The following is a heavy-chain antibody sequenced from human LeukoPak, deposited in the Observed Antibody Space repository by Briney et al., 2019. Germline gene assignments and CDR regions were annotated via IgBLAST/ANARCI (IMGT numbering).Heavy chain of an antibody. CDR2: ISWNSGSI. J-gene: IGHJ5*02. CDR1: GFTFDDYA. Sequence: GGSLRLSCAASGFTFDDYAMHWVRQAPGKGLEWVSGISWNSGSIGYADSVKGRFTISRDNAKNSLYLQMNSPRAEDTALYYCAAQMEFLGGNWFDPWGQGTLVTVSS. D-gene: IGHD3-3*01. V-gene: IGHV3-9*01. CDR3: AAQMEFLGGNWFDP.